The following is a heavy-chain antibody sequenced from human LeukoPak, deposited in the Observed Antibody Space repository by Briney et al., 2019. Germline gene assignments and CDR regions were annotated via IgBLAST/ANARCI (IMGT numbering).Heavy chain of an antibody. D-gene: IGHD1-26*01. V-gene: IGHV4-59*01. CDR3: ARDIMGGWFDP. CDR1: GGSISSYY. Sequence: SQTLSLTCTVSGGSISSYYWSWIRQPPVKGLEWIGYIYYSGSTNYNPSLKSRVTISVDTSKNQFSLKLSSVTAADTAVYYCARDIMGGWFDPWGQGTLVTVSS. J-gene: IGHJ5*02. CDR2: IYYSGST.